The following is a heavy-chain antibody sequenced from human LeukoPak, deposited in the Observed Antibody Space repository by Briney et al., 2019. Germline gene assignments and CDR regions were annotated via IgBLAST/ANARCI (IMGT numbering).Heavy chain of an antibody. CDR2: IYYSGST. Sequence: PSETLSLACTVSGGSISSGSYYWGWIRQPPGKGLEWIGSIYYSGSTYYNPSLKSRVTISVDTSKNQFSLKLSSVTAADTAVYYCARIYDFWSGGYYFDYWGQGTLVTVSS. V-gene: IGHV4-39*07. CDR1: GGSISSGSYY. CDR3: ARIYDFWSGGYYFDY. D-gene: IGHD3-3*01. J-gene: IGHJ4*02.